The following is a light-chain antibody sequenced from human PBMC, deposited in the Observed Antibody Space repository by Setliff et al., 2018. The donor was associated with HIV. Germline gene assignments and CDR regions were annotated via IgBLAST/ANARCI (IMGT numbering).Light chain of an antibody. CDR1: SSNIKSNT. Sequence: SALTQPPSASGTPGQRVTISCSGGSSNIKSNTVNLYQQLPGTAPKLLIYSDNQRPSGVPARFSGSKSGTSASLAISGLQSEDEADYYCAAWDDSLNGYVFGTGTKVTVL. CDR2: SDN. J-gene: IGLJ1*01. V-gene: IGLV1-44*01. CDR3: AAWDDSLNGYV.